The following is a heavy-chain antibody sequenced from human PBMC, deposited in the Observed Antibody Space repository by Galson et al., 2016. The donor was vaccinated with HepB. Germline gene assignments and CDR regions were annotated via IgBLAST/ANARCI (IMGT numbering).Heavy chain of an antibody. CDR2: IISCSSYI. D-gene: IGHD6-13*01. V-gene: IGHV3-21*01. Sequence: LESVSSIISCSSYIYYADSVKGRFTISRDNVKKSLYLQMNSLRPEDTAVYYCARVREQQLLDAFDIWGQGTMVTVSS. J-gene: IGHJ3*02. CDR3: ARVREQQLLDAFDI.